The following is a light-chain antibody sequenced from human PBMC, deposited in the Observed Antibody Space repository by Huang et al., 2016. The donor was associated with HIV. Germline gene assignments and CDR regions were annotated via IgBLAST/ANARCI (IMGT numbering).Light chain of an antibody. CDR3: QQLNSYPLT. V-gene: IGKV1-9*01. CDR2: AAS. J-gene: IGKJ4*01. Sequence: IQLTQSPSSLSASVGDRVTITCRASQGISSNLAWYQQKPGKAPKLLSYAASTLQNGGPSRFSGSGSGTDCTLTISSLQPEDCATFYCQQLNSYPLTFGGGTKVQIK. CDR1: QGISSN.